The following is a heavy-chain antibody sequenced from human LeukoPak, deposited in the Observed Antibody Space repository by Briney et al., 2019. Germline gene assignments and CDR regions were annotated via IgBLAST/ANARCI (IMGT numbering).Heavy chain of an antibody. J-gene: IGHJ4*02. CDR2: IIPILGIT. CDR3: ARGHGDAPSFDY. V-gene: IGHV1-69*04. Sequence: SVKVSCKASGGTFSSYAISWVRQAPGQGLEWMGRIIPILGITNYAQKFQGRATITADKSTSTAYMELSSLRSEDTAVYYCARGHGDAPSFDYWGQGTLVTVSS. D-gene: IGHD2-21*01. CDR1: GGTFSSYA.